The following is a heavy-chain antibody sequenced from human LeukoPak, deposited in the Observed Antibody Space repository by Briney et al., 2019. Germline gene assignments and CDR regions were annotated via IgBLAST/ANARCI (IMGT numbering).Heavy chain of an antibody. V-gene: IGHV1-69*06. CDR2: VIPIFGTS. J-gene: IGHJ5*02. CDR3: AMGITIFGVIKQPT. D-gene: IGHD3-3*01. CDR1: GGTFTNYA. Sequence: SVKVSCTTSGGTFTNYAFSWVRQAPGQGLEWMGRVIPIFGTSNYAQNFQDRLTITADKSTGTAYMELSSLTSEDTAVYFCAMGITIFGVIKQPTWGQGTLVTVSS.